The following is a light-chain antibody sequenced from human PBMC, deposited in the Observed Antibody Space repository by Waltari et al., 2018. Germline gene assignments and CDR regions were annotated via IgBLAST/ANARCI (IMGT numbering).Light chain of an antibody. V-gene: IGKV2-30*01. CDR2: KVS. CDR3: MQGTHRPWT. J-gene: IGKJ1*01. CDR1: QSLVSSDGNTY. Sequence: DVVMTQSPLSLPVTLGQPASIPCRSSQSLVSSDGNTYFNWCQQRPGQSPRRLLYKVSNRDSGVPDRFSGSGSGTDFTLRISRVEAEDVGIYYCMQGTHRPWTFGQGTKVEIK.